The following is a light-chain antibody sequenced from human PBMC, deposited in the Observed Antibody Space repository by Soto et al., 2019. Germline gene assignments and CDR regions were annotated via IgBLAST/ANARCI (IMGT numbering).Light chain of an antibody. J-gene: IGLJ2*01. CDR1: SSNIGAGYD. CDR2: DNN. V-gene: IGLV1-40*01. CDR3: QAYDSSLRVA. Sequence: QSVLTQPPSVSGAPGQRITISCTGSSSNIGAGYDVHWYQQLPGTAPKLLIYDNNNRPSGVPDRFSGSKSGTSASLAITGLQAEDEADYYCQAYDSSLRVAFGGGTKVTVL.